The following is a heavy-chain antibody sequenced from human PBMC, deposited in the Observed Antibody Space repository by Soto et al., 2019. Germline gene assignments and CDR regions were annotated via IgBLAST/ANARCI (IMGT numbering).Heavy chain of an antibody. CDR2: ISGSGGST. CDR1: GITFSSYA. Sequence: GGSLRLSCAASGITFSSYAMSWVRQAPGKGLEWVSAISGSGGSTYYADSVKGRFTISRDNSKNTLYLQMNSLRAEDTAVYYCAKEGPIFGVVALYYYYGMDVWGQGTTVTVSS. V-gene: IGHV3-23*01. J-gene: IGHJ6*02. CDR3: AKEGPIFGVVALYYYYGMDV. D-gene: IGHD3-3*01.